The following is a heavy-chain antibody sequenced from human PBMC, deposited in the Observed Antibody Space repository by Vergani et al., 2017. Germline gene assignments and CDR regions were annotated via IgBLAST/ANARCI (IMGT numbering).Heavy chain of an antibody. V-gene: IGHV3-33*01. CDR3: ARVLRLLYNRFDP. D-gene: IGHD1-14*01. J-gene: IGHJ5*02. CDR1: GFTFNQYG. Sequence: QVQLVESGGGVVQPGRSLRLSCAASGFTFNQYGMHWVRQAPGKGLEWVAVTWYDGNNKQYADSVKGRFTISRDNSKSTMYLKMNSLRDEDTGVYYCARVLRLLYNRFDPWGQGTLVTVSS. CDR2: TWYDGNNK.